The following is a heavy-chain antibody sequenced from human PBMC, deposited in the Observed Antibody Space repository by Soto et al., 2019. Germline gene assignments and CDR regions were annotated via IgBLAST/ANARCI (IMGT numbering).Heavy chain of an antibody. CDR1: GFTFSSYG. J-gene: IGHJ3*02. D-gene: IGHD2-15*01. CDR3: ARQCSGGSCVGAFDI. V-gene: IGHV3-33*01. Sequence: HPGGSLRLSCAASGFTFSSYGMHWVRQAPGKGLEWVAVIWYGGSNKYYADSVKGRFTISRDNSKNTLYLQMNSLRAEDTAVYYCARQCSGGSCVGAFDIWGQGTMVTVSS. CDR2: IWYGGSNK.